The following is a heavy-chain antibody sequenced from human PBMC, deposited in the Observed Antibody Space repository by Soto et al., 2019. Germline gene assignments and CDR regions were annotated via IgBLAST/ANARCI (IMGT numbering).Heavy chain of an antibody. J-gene: IGHJ3*02. CDR2: IYPGDSDT. CDR1: GYSFTSYW. Sequence: GESLKISCKGSGYSFTSYWIGWVRQLPGKGLGWMGIIYPGDSDTRYSPSFQGQVTISAAKSISTAYLQWSSLKASDTAMYYCARPHVRYSVSDHDAFDTGGQGTMVPVSS. V-gene: IGHV5-51*01. D-gene: IGHD1-26*01. CDR3: ARPHVRYSVSDHDAFDT.